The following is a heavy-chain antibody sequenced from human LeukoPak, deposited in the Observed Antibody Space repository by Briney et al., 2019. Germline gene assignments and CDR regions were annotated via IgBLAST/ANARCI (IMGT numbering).Heavy chain of an antibody. J-gene: IGHJ4*02. CDR1: GFTFDDYA. CDR3: AKDLRSAWYFDY. D-gene: IGHD2-15*01. V-gene: IGHV3-23*01. CDR2: ISGSGGST. Sequence: GGSLRLSCAASGFTFDDYAMSWVRQAPGKGLEWVSAISGSGGSTYYADSVKGRFTISRDNSKNTLYLQMNSLRAEDTAVYYCAKDLRSAWYFDYWGQGTLVTVSS.